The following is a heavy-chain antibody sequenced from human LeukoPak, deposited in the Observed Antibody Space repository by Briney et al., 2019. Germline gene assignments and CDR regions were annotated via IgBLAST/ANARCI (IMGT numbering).Heavy chain of an antibody. CDR2: IYCDGSKT. CDR3: ARRAKLGMRYFDS. J-gene: IGHJ4*02. Sequence: GESLKISCQASGYSFTDYWIGWVRQMPGKGLEWVAIIYCDGSKTIYSPAFQSQVTISVDKSSSTVYLQWSSLKTADTAMYFCARRAKLGMRYFDSWGQGALLVVSS. D-gene: IGHD1-26*01. V-gene: IGHV5-51*01. CDR1: GYSFTDYW.